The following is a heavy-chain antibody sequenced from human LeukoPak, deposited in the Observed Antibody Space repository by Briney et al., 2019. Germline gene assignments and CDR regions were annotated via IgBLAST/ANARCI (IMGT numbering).Heavy chain of an antibody. CDR1: GGTFSSYA. J-gene: IGHJ4*02. D-gene: IGHD5-24*01. CDR2: IIPIFGTA. V-gene: IGHV1-69*01. Sequence: SVKVSCKASGGTFSSYAISWVRQAPGQGLEWMGGIIPIFGTANYAQKFQGRVTITADESASTAYMELSSLRSEDTAVYYSARGGGYNHFDYWGQGTLATVSS. CDR3: ARGGGYNHFDY.